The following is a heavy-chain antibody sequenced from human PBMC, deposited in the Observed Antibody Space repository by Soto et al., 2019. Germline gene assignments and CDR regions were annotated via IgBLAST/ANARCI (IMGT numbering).Heavy chain of an antibody. Sequence: GGSLRLSCAASGFTFSNAWMSWVRQAPGKGLEWVGRIKSKTDGGPTDYAAPVKGRFTISRDDSKNTLYLQMNSLKTEDTAVYYCTTYSSGWYGVNWFDPWGQGTLVTVSS. CDR3: TTYSSGWYGVNWFDP. J-gene: IGHJ5*02. CDR2: IKSKTDGGPT. V-gene: IGHV3-15*01. CDR1: GFTFSNAW. D-gene: IGHD6-19*01.